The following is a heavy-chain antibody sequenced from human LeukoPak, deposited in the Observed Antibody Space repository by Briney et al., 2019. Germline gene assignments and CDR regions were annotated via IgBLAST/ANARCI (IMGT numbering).Heavy chain of an antibody. V-gene: IGHV1-8*01. CDR3: ASNPPNTGDFYY. J-gene: IGHJ4*02. D-gene: IGHD1-1*01. Sequence: ASVKVFCKTSGYTFTNLDINWLRQAPGQGLEWMGWMSPNSGDAGCAQKFQGRVSMTRDIFKSTAYMELSSLRSEDTAIYYCASNPPNTGDFYYWGLGTLVTVSS. CDR1: GYTFTNLD. CDR2: MSPNSGDA.